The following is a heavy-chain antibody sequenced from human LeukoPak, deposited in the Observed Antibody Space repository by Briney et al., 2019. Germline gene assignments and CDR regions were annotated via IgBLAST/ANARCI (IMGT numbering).Heavy chain of an antibody. V-gene: IGHV1-69*13. Sequence: GASVKVSCKASGDTFNNYAISWARQAPGKGLEWMGGIIPIFGTADYAQKFQGRVTITADESTSTAYMELSSLRSEDTAVYYCARAPNEGAFDMWGQGTMVTVS. CDR1: GDTFNNYA. J-gene: IGHJ3*02. CDR3: ARAPNEGAFDM. CDR2: IIPIFGTA.